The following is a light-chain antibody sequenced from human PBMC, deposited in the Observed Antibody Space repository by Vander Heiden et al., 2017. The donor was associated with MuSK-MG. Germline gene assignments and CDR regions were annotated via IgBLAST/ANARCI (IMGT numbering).Light chain of an antibody. Sequence: DIQMTQSPSSLSASVGDRVTITCRASQSISSYLNWYQQKPGKAPKLLIYAASSLQSGVPSRFSGSGSGTDFTLTISSLQPEDFATYYCQQSDSTPLTFGQGTLLEIK. J-gene: IGKJ5*01. CDR3: QQSDSTPLT. CDR1: QSISSY. V-gene: IGKV1-39*01. CDR2: AAS.